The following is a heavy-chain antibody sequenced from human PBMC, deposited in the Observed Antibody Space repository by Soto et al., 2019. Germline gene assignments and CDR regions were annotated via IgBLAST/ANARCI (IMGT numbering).Heavy chain of an antibody. V-gene: IGHV3-48*02. CDR2: ISSSSTI. Sequence: EVQLVESGGGLVQPGGSLRLSCAASGFTFSSYSMNWVRQAPGKGLEWVSYISSSSTIYYADSVKGRFTISRDNAKNSLYLQMNSLRDEDTAVYYCARVANSGSYYQYYYYGMDVWGQGTTVTVSS. CDR3: ARVANSGSYYQYYYYGMDV. CDR1: GFTFSSYS. D-gene: IGHD1-26*01. J-gene: IGHJ6*02.